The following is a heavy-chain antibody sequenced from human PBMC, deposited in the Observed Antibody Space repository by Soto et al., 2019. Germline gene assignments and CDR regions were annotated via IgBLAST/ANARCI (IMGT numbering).Heavy chain of an antibody. CDR3: ARDRHPYSTKYYFDY. Sequence: GGSLRLSCAAAGFTFSTYAMNWVRQPPGKGLEWVSSISGSGAYTYYADSVQGRFTISRDNSKNTLNLQMNSLRAEDTAVYYCARDRHPYSTKYYFDYWGQGTLVTVSS. CDR2: ISGSGAYT. CDR1: GFTFSTYA. J-gene: IGHJ4*02. V-gene: IGHV3-23*01. D-gene: IGHD2-2*01.